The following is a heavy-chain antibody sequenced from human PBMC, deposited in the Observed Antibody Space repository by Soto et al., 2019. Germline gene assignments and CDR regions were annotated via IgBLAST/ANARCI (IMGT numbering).Heavy chain of an antibody. Sequence: GGSLSLSCAASGFTVSSNYRSWVRQAPGKGLEWFTVIYSGGSTYYADSVKGRFTISRDNSKNTLYLQMNSLRAEDTAMYYCARVLGLRAYAFDIWGQGTMVTVSS. D-gene: IGHD3-16*01. J-gene: IGHJ3*02. CDR2: IYSGGST. CDR1: GFTVSSNY. V-gene: IGHV3-66*01. CDR3: ARVLGLRAYAFDI.